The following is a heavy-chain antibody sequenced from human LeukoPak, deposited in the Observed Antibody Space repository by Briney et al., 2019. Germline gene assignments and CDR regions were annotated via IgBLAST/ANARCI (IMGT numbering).Heavy chain of an antibody. CDR2: ISGSGGST. CDR3: AKVGLGYDSSGYYYYYGMDV. Sequence: GGSLRLSCAASGFTFSSYAMSRVRQAPGKGLEWVSAISGSGGSTYYADSVKGRFTISRDNSKNTLYLQMNSLRAEDTAVYYCAKVGLGYDSSGYYYYYGMDVWGQGTTVTVSS. D-gene: IGHD3-22*01. V-gene: IGHV3-23*01. CDR1: GFTFSSYA. J-gene: IGHJ6*02.